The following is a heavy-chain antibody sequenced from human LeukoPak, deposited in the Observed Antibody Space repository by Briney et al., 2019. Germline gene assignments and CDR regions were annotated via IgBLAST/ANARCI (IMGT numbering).Heavy chain of an antibody. J-gene: IGHJ4*02. CDR2: ISSSGSTI. CDR1: GFTFSSYE. CDR3: ARVWYSAVVDY. D-gene: IGHD2-8*01. Sequence: GGSLRLSCAASGFTFSSYEMNWVRQAPGKGLEWVSYISSSGSTIYYADSVEGRFTISRDNAKNSLYLQMNSLRAEDTAVYYCARVWYSAVVDYWGQGTLVTVSS. V-gene: IGHV3-48*03.